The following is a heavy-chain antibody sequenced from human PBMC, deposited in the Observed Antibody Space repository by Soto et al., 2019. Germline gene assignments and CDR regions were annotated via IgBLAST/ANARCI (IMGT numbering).Heavy chain of an antibody. D-gene: IGHD6-19*01. CDR3: ARPLRQWQGNWFDP. V-gene: IGHV4-39*01. CDR2: IYYSGST. J-gene: IGHJ5*02. Sequence: SESLSLTCTVSGGSISSSGDYWGWIRQPPGKGLEWIGSIYYSGSTYYNPSLKSRVTISVDTSKNQFSLKLSSVTAADTAVYYCARPLRQWQGNWFDPWGQGTLVTVSS. CDR1: GGSISSSGDY.